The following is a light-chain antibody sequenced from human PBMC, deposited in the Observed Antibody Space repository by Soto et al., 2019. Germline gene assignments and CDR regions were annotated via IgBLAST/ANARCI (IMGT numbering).Light chain of an antibody. Sequence: DIQLTQSPSFLSASVGDRVTITCRASQGISSYLAWYQQKSGRAPELLIYAASTLQSGVPSRFSGSRSGTEFTLTISSMQPEDIATYYCQQLNTYPLTFGGGTKVDIK. V-gene: IGKV1-9*01. CDR3: QQLNTYPLT. CDR2: AAS. CDR1: QGISSY. J-gene: IGKJ4*01.